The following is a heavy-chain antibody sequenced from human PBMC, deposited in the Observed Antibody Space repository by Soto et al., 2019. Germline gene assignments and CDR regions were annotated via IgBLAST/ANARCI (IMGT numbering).Heavy chain of an antibody. V-gene: IGHV2-5*02. CDR3: AHKGGGDRILDY. J-gene: IGHJ4*02. D-gene: IGHD3-16*01. CDR2: IYWDDDK. CDR1: GFSLSTRGVG. Sequence: QITLKESGPTLVKPTQTLTLTCTFSGFSLSTRGVGVGWIRQPPGKALEWLAIIYWDDDKRYSPSLKSRLTTPKDPPKNQVVLTMTNMDPVDTATYYCAHKGGGDRILDYWGQGTLVTVSS.